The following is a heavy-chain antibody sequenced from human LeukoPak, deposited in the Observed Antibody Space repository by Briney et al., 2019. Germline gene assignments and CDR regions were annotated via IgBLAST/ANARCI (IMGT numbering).Heavy chain of an antibody. CDR2: ISSSGSTI. D-gene: IGHD3-22*01. CDR3: ARDKGSYYYDSSGYYY. CDR1: GGSISSYY. Sequence: LSLTCTVSGGSISSYYWSWIRQAPGKGLEWVSYISSSGSTIYYADSVKGRFTISRDNAKNSLYLQMNSLRAEDTAVYYCARDKGSYYYDSSGYYYWGQGTLVTVSS. V-gene: IGHV3-11*01. J-gene: IGHJ4*02.